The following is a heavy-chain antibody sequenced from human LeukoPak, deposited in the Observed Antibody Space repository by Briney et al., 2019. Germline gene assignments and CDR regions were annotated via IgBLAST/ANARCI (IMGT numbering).Heavy chain of an antibody. CDR3: ARAVRGIIDAFDI. CDR2: IYYSGST. V-gene: IGHV4-59*01. D-gene: IGHD3-10*02. CDR1: GGSISSYY. Sequence: PSETLSFTCTVSGGSISSYYWSWIRQPPGKGLEWIGYIYYSGSTNYNPSLKSRVTISVDTSKNQCSLKLSSVTAADTAVYYCARAVRGIIDAFDIWGQGTMVTVSS. J-gene: IGHJ3*02.